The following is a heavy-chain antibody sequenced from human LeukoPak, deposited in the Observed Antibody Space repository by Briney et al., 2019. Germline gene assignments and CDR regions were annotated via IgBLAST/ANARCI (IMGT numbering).Heavy chain of an antibody. CDR2: ISSSGSTI. Sequence: PGGSLRLSCAASGFTFSSYEMNWVRQAPGKGLEWVSYISSSGSTIYYADSVKGRFTISRDNAKNSLYLQMNSLRAEDTAVYYCAGFWAELHYWGQGTLVTVSS. CDR3: AGFWAELHY. D-gene: IGHD1-26*01. CDR1: GFTFSSYE. V-gene: IGHV3-48*03. J-gene: IGHJ4*02.